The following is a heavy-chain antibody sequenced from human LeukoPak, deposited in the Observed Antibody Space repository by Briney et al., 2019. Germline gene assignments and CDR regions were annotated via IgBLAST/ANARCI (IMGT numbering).Heavy chain of an antibody. CDR1: GHTHTHYY. Sequence: GASVRVSCKAFGHTHTHYYMHWVRQPRGQGLEWMGIIHNSGGTTHNAQKFQGRVTMTREKSTSTVYMELSSLTSEDTAMYYCARADYHDSSGYPPDYWGQGTLVTVSS. D-gene: IGHD3-22*01. CDR2: IHNSGGTT. CDR3: ARADYHDSSGYPPDY. V-gene: IGHV1-46*01. J-gene: IGHJ4*02.